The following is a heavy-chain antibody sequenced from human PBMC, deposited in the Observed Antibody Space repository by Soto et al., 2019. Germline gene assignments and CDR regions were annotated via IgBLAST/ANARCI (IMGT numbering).Heavy chain of an antibody. CDR3: AREGYSSSWDHENYYYYYMDV. D-gene: IGHD6-13*01. Sequence: SPTLSLTCAISGDSVSSNSAAWNWIRQSPSRGLEWLGRTYYRSKWYNDYAVSVKSRITINPDTSKNQFSLQLNSVTPEDTAVYYCAREGYSSSWDHENYYYYYMDVWGKGTTVTVSS. J-gene: IGHJ6*03. V-gene: IGHV6-1*01. CDR2: TYYRSKWYN. CDR1: GDSVSSNSAA.